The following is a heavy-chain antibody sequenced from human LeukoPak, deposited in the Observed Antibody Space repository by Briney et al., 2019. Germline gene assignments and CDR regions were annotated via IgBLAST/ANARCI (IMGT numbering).Heavy chain of an antibody. CDR3: ARAWGVRYCSGGSCYRFGY. D-gene: IGHD2-15*01. Sequence: ASVKVSCKASGYTFTGYYMHWVRQAPGQGLEWMGWINPNSGGKNYAQKFQGRVTMTRDTSISTAYMELSRLRSDDTAVYYCARAWGVRYCSGGSCYRFGYWGQGTLVTVSS. CDR2: INPNSGGK. CDR1: GYTFTGYY. J-gene: IGHJ4*02. V-gene: IGHV1-2*02.